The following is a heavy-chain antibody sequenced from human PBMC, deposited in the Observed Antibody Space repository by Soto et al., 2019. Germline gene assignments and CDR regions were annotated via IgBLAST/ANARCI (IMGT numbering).Heavy chain of an antibody. Sequence: GESLKISCAASGFTFSSYSMNWVRQAPGKGLEWVSYISSSSSTIYYADSVKGRFTISRDNAKNSLYLQMNSLRAEDTAVYYCARDDFVAVAGTSGFDYWGQGTLVTVSS. CDR1: GFTFSSYS. CDR3: ARDDFVAVAGTSGFDY. CDR2: ISSSSSTI. D-gene: IGHD6-19*01. V-gene: IGHV3-48*01. J-gene: IGHJ4*02.